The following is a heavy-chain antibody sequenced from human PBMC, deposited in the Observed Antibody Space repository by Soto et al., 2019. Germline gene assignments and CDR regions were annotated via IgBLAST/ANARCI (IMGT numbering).Heavy chain of an antibody. J-gene: IGHJ6*02. CDR3: ARAAAAAGGSGYYGMDV. CDR1: GYTFTGYY. V-gene: IGHV1-2*04. D-gene: IGHD2-15*01. Sequence: ASVKVSCKASGYTFTGYYIHWVRQAPGRGLEWLGRINPNSGGTNFAQKFQGWVTMTTDTSISTAYMELSRLRSDDTAVYYCARAAAAAGGSGYYGMDVWGQGTTVTVS. CDR2: INPNSGGT.